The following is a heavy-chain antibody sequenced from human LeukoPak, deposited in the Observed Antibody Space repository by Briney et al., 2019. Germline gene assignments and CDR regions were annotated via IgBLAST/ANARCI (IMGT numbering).Heavy chain of an antibody. CDR2: ISGSGGGT. Sequence: GGSLRLSCAASGFTFSSYAMSWVRQAPGKGLEWVSAISGSGGGTYYADSVKGRFTISRDNSKNTLYLQMNSLRAEDTAVYYCAKDRKQLVGEFDYWGQGTLVTVSS. D-gene: IGHD6-6*01. CDR3: AKDRKQLVGEFDY. J-gene: IGHJ4*02. V-gene: IGHV3-23*01. CDR1: GFTFSSYA.